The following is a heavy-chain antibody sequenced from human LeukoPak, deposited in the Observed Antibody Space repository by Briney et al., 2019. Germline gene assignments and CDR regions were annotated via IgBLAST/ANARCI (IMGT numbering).Heavy chain of an antibody. CDR1: GFTFSSYG. D-gene: IGHD3-9*01. J-gene: IGHJ6*02. CDR2: ISYDGSNK. CDR3: AKETRYYDILTPRYYGMDV. V-gene: IGHV3-30*18. Sequence: PGGSLRLSCAASGFTFSSYGMHWVRQAPGKGLEWVAVISYDGSNKYYADSVKGRFTISRDNSKNTLYLQMNSLRAEDTAVYYCAKETRYYDILTPRYYGMDVWGQGTTVTVSS.